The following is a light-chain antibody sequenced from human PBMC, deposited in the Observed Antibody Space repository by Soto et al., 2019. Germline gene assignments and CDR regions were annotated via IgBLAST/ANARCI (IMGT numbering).Light chain of an antibody. CDR1: QSVSSH. Sequence: EIGLTQYQATLSLSPGERATLSCRASQSVSSHLAWYQQKPGQSPRLLIYDASNRATGIPARFSGSGSGTDFTLTISSLEPEDFAFYFCQQRSHWPTFGQGTKVDIK. J-gene: IGKJ1*01. CDR2: DAS. CDR3: QQRSHWPT. V-gene: IGKV3-11*01.